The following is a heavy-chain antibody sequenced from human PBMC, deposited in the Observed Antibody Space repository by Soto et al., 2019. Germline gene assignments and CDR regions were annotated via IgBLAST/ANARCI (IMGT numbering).Heavy chain of an antibody. Sequence: EVQLVESGGGLVQPGGSLRLSCAASGFTFSSYSMNWVRQAPGKGLEWVSDISSSGSTIYYADSVKGRFTISRDNAKKSLYLQMNRRRAEDTAVYYCARRAVAGHYWYIDLWGRGTLVTVSS. J-gene: IGHJ2*01. CDR3: ARRAVAGHYWYIDL. CDR1: GFTFSSYS. D-gene: IGHD6-19*01. V-gene: IGHV3-48*01. CDR2: ISSSGSTI.